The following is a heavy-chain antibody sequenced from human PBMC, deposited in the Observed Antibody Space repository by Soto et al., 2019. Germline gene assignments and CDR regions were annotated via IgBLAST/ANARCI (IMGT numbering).Heavy chain of an antibody. CDR2: IYYSGST. J-gene: IGHJ6*03. CDR1: GGSISSYY. D-gene: IGHD6-6*01. V-gene: IGHV4-59*01. Sequence: TSETLYLTCTVSGGSISSYYWSWIRKPPGKGLEWIGYIYYSGSTNYNPSLKSRVTISVDTSKNQFSLKLSSVTAADTAVYYCARTEQLAPNYYYYYFMDVWGKGTTVTVSS. CDR3: ARTEQLAPNYYYYYFMDV.